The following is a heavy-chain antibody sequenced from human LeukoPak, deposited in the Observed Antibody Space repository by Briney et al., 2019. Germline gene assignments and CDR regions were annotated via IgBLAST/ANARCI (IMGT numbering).Heavy chain of an antibody. Sequence: GESLRLSCAASGFSFTNYWMSWVRQAPGKGLEWVANIKQDGTEKYYVDSVKGRFTISRDNAKNSLYLQMNSLRAEDTAVYYCARDLMGIAYRGAFYYWGQGTLVTVSS. CDR3: ARDLMGIAYRGAFYY. CDR1: GFSFTNYW. J-gene: IGHJ4*02. V-gene: IGHV3-7*03. CDR2: IKQDGTEK. D-gene: IGHD6-13*01.